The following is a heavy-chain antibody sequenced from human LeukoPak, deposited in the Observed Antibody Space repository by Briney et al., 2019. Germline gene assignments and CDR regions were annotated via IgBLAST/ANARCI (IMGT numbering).Heavy chain of an antibody. D-gene: IGHD6-13*01. V-gene: IGHV3-74*01. Sequence: GGSLRLSCAASGFTFSSYWMHWVRQAPGKGLVWVSRINSDGSSTSYADSVKGRFTISRDNAKNTLYLQMNSLRAEDTAVYYCAKDRDPRIAAAGTEDAFDIWGQGTMVTVSS. CDR3: AKDRDPRIAAAGTEDAFDI. CDR1: GFTFSSYW. CDR2: INSDGSST. J-gene: IGHJ3*02.